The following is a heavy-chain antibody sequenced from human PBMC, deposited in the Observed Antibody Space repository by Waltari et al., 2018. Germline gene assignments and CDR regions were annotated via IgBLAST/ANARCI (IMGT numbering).Heavy chain of an antibody. D-gene: IGHD3-10*01. J-gene: IGHJ5*02. Sequence: QVQLQESGPGLVKPSETLSLTCTVSGGSIISYYWSWIRQPPGKGLEWIGYIYYSGSTNYNPALKSRVTISVDTSKNQFSLKLSSVTAADTAVYYCARGHVLLWFGEGSYFDPWGQGTLVTVSS. CDR3: ARGHVLLWFGEGSYFDP. CDR2: IYYSGST. CDR1: GGSIISYY. V-gene: IGHV4-59*01.